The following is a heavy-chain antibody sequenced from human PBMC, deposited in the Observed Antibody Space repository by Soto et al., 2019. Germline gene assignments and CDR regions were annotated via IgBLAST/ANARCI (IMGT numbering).Heavy chain of an antibody. D-gene: IGHD3-10*01. CDR1: GGSISSSNNY. CDR2: IHYSGST. V-gene: IGHV4-39*01. Sequence: SETLSLTCTVSGGSISSSNNYWGWIRQSPGKGLEWIGSIHYSGSTYYNPSLKSRVTISVDTSKNQFSLRLTSVTAADTALYYCATCATAYYGSGSYFWRGPGAWFDPWGQGTLVTVSS. J-gene: IGHJ5*02. CDR3: ATCATAYYGSGSYFWRGPGAWFDP.